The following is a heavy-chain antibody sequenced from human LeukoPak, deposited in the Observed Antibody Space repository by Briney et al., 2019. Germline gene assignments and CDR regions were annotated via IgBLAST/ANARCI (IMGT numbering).Heavy chain of an antibody. Sequence: LRLSCAASGFTFSSSAMSWVRQVPGKGLEWIGYIYHSGSTYYNPSLKSRVTISVDRSKNQFSLKLSSVTAADTAVYYCARDSGSGYYDAFDIWGQGTVVTVSS. D-gene: IGHD3-3*01. CDR1: GFTFSSSA. CDR2: IYHSGST. J-gene: IGHJ3*02. V-gene: IGHV4-30-2*01. CDR3: ARDSGSGYYDAFDI.